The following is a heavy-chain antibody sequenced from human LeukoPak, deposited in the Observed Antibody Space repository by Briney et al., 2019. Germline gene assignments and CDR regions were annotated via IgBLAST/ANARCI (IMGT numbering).Heavy chain of an antibody. V-gene: IGHV3-9*01. Sequence: PGGSLRLSCAASGFTFDDYAMHWVRQAPGKGLEWVSGISWNSGSIGYADSVKGRITISRDNAKNSLYLQMNSLRAEDTALYYCARTQQLVLRSPLDPWGQGTLVTVSS. J-gene: IGHJ5*02. D-gene: IGHD6-13*01. CDR3: ARTQQLVLRSPLDP. CDR2: ISWNSGSI. CDR1: GFTFDDYA.